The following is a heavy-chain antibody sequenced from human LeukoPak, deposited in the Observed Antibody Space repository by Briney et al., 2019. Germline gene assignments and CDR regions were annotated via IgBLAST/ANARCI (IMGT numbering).Heavy chain of an antibody. Sequence: ASVKVSCKASGYTSTSYDINWVRQATGQGLEWMGWMNPNSGNTGYAQKFQGRVTMTRNTSISTAYMELSSLRSEDTAVYYCAREWGGYSSSSQSYDYWGQGTLVTVSS. J-gene: IGHJ4*02. CDR2: MNPNSGNT. V-gene: IGHV1-8*01. D-gene: IGHD6-6*01. CDR1: GYTSTSYD. CDR3: AREWGGYSSSSQSYDY.